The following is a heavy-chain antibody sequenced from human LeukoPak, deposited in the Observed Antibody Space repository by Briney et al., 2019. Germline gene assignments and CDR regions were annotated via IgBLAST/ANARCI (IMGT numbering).Heavy chain of an antibody. J-gene: IGHJ4*02. V-gene: IGHV3-21*01. Sequence: GGSLRLSCAASGLTFSSYSMNWVRQAPGKGLEWVSSISSSSSYIYYADSVKGRFTISRDNAKNSLYLQMNSLRAEDTAVYYCARDLRMDYVYTSEGDYWGQGTLVTVSS. D-gene: IGHD3-16*01. CDR3: ARDLRMDYVYTSEGDY. CDR1: GLTFSSYS. CDR2: ISSSSSYI.